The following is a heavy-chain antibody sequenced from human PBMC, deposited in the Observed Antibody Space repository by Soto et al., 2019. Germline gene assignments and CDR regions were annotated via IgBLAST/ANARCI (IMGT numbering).Heavy chain of an antibody. V-gene: IGHV1-69*06. CDR2: IIPIFGTA. D-gene: IGHD3-3*01. CDR3: ARGGAYYDFWYFDY. Sequence: GASVEVSCKASGGTFSSYAISWVRQAPGQGLEWMGGIIPIFGTANYAQKFQGRVTITADKSTSTAYMELSSLRSEDTAVYYCARGGAYYDFWYFDYWGQGTLVTVSS. CDR1: GGTFSSYA. J-gene: IGHJ4*02.